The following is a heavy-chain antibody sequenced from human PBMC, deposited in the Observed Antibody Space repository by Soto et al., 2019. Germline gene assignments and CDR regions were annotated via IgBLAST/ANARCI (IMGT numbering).Heavy chain of an antibody. CDR3: ARLANPIARYNWNDVTY. CDR2: IYPGDSDT. CDR1: GYSFTSYW. J-gene: IGHJ4*02. D-gene: IGHD1-20*01. V-gene: IGHV5-51*01. Sequence: PGESLKISCKGSGYSFTSYWIGWVRQMPGKDLEWMGTIYPGDSDTRYSPSFQGQVTISADKSISTSYLQWHSLKASDTAMYYCARLANPIARYNWNDVTYWSQGTLVTLSS.